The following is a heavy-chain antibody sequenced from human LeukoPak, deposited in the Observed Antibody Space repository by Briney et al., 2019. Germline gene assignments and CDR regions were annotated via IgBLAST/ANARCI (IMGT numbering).Heavy chain of an antibody. CDR1: GYSISSGYY. CDR2: IYHSGST. CDR3: AREVGDYGDSGIDP. J-gene: IGHJ5*02. V-gene: IGHV4-38-2*02. Sequence: SETLSLTCTVSGYSISSGYYWGWIRQPPGKGLEWIGSIYHSGSTYYNPSLKSRVTISVDTSKNQFSLKLSSVTAADTAVYYCAREVGDYGDSGIDPWGQGTLVTVSS. D-gene: IGHD4-17*01.